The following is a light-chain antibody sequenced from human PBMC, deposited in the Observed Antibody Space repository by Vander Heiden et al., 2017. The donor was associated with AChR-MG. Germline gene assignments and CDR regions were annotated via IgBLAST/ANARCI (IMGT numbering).Light chain of an antibody. J-gene: IGLJ1*01. CDR2: EVT. CDR1: RSDVGSYNL. CDR3: YLYAGRNIYI. V-gene: IGLV2-23*02. Sequence: QSALTQPASVSGSPGQSITISCTGSRSDVGSYNLVSWYQQFPGKAPKLIIFEVTRRPSGVSSRFSGSKSGNTASLTISGLQAEDEADYHCYLYAGRNIYIFGTGTRVTVL.